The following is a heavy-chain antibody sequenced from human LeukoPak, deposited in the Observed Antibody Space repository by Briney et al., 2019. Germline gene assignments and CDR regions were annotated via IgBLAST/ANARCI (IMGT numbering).Heavy chain of an antibody. J-gene: IGHJ4*02. CDR1: GFTFSSYA. CDR3: AKDKYYDFWSGYYKSSYFDY. D-gene: IGHD3-3*01. V-gene: IGHV3-23*01. Sequence: GGSLRLSCAASGFTFSSYAMSWVRQASGKGLEWVSAISGSGGSTYYADSVKGRFTISRDNSKNTLYLQMNSLRAEDTAIYYCAKDKYYDFWSGYYKSSYFDYWGQGTLVTVSS. CDR2: ISGSGGST.